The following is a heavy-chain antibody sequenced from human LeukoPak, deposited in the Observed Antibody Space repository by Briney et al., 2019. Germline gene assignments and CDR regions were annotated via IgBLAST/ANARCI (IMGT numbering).Heavy chain of an antibody. D-gene: IGHD2-15*01. CDR1: GGSISSYY. CDR3: ARGRRYCSGGSCYSYYYYYYYMDV. J-gene: IGHJ6*03. CDR2: IYYSGST. V-gene: IGHV4-59*12. Sequence: PSETLSLTCTVSGGSISSYYWSWIRQPPGKGLEWIGYIYYSGSTNYNPSLKSRVTISVDTSKNQFSLKLSSVTAADTAVYYCARGRRYCSGGSCYSYYYYYYYMDVWGKGTTVTVSS.